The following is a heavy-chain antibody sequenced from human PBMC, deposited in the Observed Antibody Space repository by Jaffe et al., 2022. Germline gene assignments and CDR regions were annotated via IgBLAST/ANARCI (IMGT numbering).Heavy chain of an antibody. J-gene: IGHJ6*03. D-gene: IGHD5-12*01. Sequence: QVQLQESGPGLVKPSETLSLTCTVSGGSVSSGSYYWSWIRQPPGKGLEWIGYIYYSGSTNYNPSLKSRVTISVDTSKNQFSLKLSSVTAADTAVYYCARDYRGYSGTRHYYMDVWGKGTTVTVSS. V-gene: IGHV4-61*01. CDR2: IYYSGST. CDR1: GGSVSSGSYY. CDR3: ARDYRGYSGTRHYYMDV.